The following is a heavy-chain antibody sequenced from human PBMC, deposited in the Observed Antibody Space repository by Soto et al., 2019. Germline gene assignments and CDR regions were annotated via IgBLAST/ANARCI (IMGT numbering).Heavy chain of an antibody. CDR1: VYSFASYW. J-gene: IGHJ4*02. CDR3: ARQVEDGYSFAYHY. V-gene: IGHV5-51*01. Sequence: PGESLKISCKGSVYSFASYWIGWVRQMPGKGLEWMGIIYPGDSDTRYSPSFQGQVTISADKSISTAYLHWSSLKASDSAMYYCARQVEDGYSFAYHYWGQGTQVTVSS. D-gene: IGHD5-18*01. CDR2: IYPGDSDT.